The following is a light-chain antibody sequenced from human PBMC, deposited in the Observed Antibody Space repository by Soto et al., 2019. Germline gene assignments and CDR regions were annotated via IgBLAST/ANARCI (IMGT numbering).Light chain of an antibody. Sequence: QSALTQPASVSGSPGQSITISCTGTSSDVGGYNYVSWYQHHPGKAPKLMIYEVSNRPSGVSNRFSGSKSGNTASLTISGLQAEDEADYYCSSYTGSSTPVFGGGTTVTVL. V-gene: IGLV2-14*01. CDR1: SSDVGGYNY. CDR3: SSYTGSSTPV. CDR2: EVS. J-gene: IGLJ3*02.